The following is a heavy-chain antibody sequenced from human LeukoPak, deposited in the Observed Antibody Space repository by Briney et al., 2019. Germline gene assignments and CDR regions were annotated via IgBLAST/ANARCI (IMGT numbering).Heavy chain of an antibody. CDR2: FGTRSTSV. CDR1: GFTFSGYS. CDR3: AKERDYGPADY. V-gene: IGHV3-21*04. J-gene: IGHJ4*02. Sequence: GGSLRLSCTASGFTFSGYSMNWIRQAPGKGLEWVSSFGTRSTSVYHAGSVKGRFAISRDNAKNSLYLQMNSLRAEDTAIYYCAKERDYGPADYWGQGTLVTVSS. D-gene: IGHD4/OR15-4a*01.